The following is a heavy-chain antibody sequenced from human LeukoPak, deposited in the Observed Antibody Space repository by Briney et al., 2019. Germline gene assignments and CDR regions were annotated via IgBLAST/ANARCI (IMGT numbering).Heavy chain of an antibody. D-gene: IGHD5-12*01. V-gene: IGHV3-23*01. CDR2: VTGSGTTT. CDR1: GFGFSTYA. CDR3: AKGAYDYIEIAYFDY. J-gene: IGHJ4*02. Sequence: GGSLRLSCAASGFGFSTYAMTWVRQTPGKGLEWVSAVTGSGTTTYYADSVEGRFTISRDNSNNTLFLQMNSLRAEDTAVYYCAKGAYDYIEIAYFDYWGQGSLVTVSS.